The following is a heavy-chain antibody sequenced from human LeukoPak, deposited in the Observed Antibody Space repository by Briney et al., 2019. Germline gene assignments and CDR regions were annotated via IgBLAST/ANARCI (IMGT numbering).Heavy chain of an antibody. J-gene: IGHJ4*02. CDR2: INPNSGDT. Sequence: ASVKVSCKASGYTFTDYYIHWVRQAPGQGLEWMGWINPNSGDTNYAQKFQGRVTMTRDTSISTAYMELRRLTSDDTAVYFCAKEKSSAMAFFDYWGQGALLTVSS. CDR1: GYTFTDYY. CDR3: AKEKSSAMAFFDY. V-gene: IGHV1-2*02. D-gene: IGHD5-18*01.